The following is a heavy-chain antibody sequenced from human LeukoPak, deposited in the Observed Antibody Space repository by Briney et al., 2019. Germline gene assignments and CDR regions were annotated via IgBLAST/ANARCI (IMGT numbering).Heavy chain of an antibody. CDR2: MNPNSGNT. Sequence: ASVKVSCKASGYTFTSYDINWVRQATGHGLEWMGWMNPNSGNTGYAQKFQGRVTITRNTSISTAYMELSSLRSEDTAVYYCARANYYYDSSGYYYYYYYMDAWGKGTTVTVSS. CDR3: ARANYYYDSSGYYYYYYYMDA. CDR1: GYTFTSYD. J-gene: IGHJ6*03. V-gene: IGHV1-8*03. D-gene: IGHD3-22*01.